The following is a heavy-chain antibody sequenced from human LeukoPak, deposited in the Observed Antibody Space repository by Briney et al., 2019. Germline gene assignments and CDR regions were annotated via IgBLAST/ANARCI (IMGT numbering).Heavy chain of an antibody. Sequence: GGSLRLSCAASGFTFSSYAMHWVRQAPGKGLEWVAVISYDGSNKYYADSVKGRFTISRDNSKNTLYLQMNSLRAEDTAVYYCAKVSSSGWYWMDFDYWGQGTLVTVSS. CDR2: ISYDGSNK. V-gene: IGHV3-30-3*01. CDR3: AKVSSSGWYWMDFDY. CDR1: GFTFSSYA. D-gene: IGHD6-19*01. J-gene: IGHJ4*02.